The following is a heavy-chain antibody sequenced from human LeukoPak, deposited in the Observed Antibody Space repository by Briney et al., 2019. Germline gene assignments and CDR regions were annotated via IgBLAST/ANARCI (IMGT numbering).Heavy chain of an antibody. Sequence: PGGSLRLSCAASGFTFSSYGMHWVRQAPGKGLEWVAVISYDGSNKYYADSVKGRFTISRDNSKNTLYLQMNSLRAEDTAVYYCAKDGLRSHDYWGQGTLVTVSS. D-gene: IGHD4-17*01. CDR2: ISYDGSNK. J-gene: IGHJ4*02. V-gene: IGHV3-30*18. CDR3: AKDGLRSHDY. CDR1: GFTFSSYG.